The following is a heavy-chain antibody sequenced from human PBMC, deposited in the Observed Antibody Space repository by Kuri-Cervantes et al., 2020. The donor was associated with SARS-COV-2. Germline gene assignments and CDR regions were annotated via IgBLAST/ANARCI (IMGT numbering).Heavy chain of an antibody. CDR2: IYYSGST. CDR1: GGSISSYY. D-gene: IGHD4-17*01. J-gene: IGHJ4*02. V-gene: IGHV4-59*12. CDR3: ARDARIYGDYVKSPPYFDY. Sequence: SETLSLTCTVSGGSISSYYRSWIRQPPGKGLEWIGYIYYSGSTNYNPSLKSRVTISVDKSKNQFSLKLSSVTAADTAVYYCARDARIYGDYVKSPPYFDYWGQGTLVTVSS.